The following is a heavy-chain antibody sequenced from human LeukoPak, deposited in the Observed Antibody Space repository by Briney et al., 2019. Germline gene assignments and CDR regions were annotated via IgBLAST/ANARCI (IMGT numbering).Heavy chain of an antibody. CDR3: ARVTIAARPDNWFDP. Sequence: SVKVSCKASGYTFTGYYMHWVRQAPGQGLEWMGWINPKSGDTNYAQKFQGRVTMTRDTSINTAYMELSRLRSDDTAVYYCARVTIAARPDNWFDPWGQGTLVTVSS. CDR1: GYTFTGYY. J-gene: IGHJ5*02. V-gene: IGHV1-2*02. D-gene: IGHD6-6*01. CDR2: INPKSGDT.